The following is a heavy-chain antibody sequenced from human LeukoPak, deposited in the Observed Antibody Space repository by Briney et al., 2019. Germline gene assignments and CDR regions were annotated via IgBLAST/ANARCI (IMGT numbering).Heavy chain of an antibody. Sequence: SETLSLTCTVSGGSISSSSYYWGWIRQPPGKGLEWIGSIYYSGSTYYNPSLKSRVTISVDTSKNQFSLKLSSVTAADTAVYYCARHPRGGNYFDYWGQGTLVTVSS. J-gene: IGHJ4*02. CDR1: GGSISSSSYY. D-gene: IGHD2-15*01. V-gene: IGHV4-39*01. CDR3: ARHPRGGNYFDY. CDR2: IYYSGST.